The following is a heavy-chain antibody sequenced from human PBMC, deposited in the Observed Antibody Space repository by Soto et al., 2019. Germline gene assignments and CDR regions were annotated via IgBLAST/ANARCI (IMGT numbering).Heavy chain of an antibody. V-gene: IGHV3-30-3*01. CDR3: ARDSYGMDV. J-gene: IGHJ6*02. Sequence: GGSLGLSCAAYGFTFSSYAMQWVRQAPGKGLEWVAVISYDGSNKYYADSVKGRFTISRDNSKNTLYLQMNSLRAEDTAVYYCARDSYGMDVWGQGTTVTVSS. CDR1: GFTFSSYA. CDR2: ISYDGSNK.